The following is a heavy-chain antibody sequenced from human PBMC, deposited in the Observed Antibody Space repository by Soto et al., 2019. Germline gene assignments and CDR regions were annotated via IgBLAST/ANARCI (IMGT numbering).Heavy chain of an antibody. CDR1: GFTVTNYE. V-gene: IGHV3-48*03. Sequence: QRGGSLRLSCAASGFTVTNYEMSWVRQAPGKGLEWVSYINSGGTSIKYADSVKGRFTISRDNARNSLYLQMNSLRDEDTAVYYCARENYGDAFDFWGQGALVTVSS. J-gene: IGHJ4*02. CDR3: ARENYGDAFDF. D-gene: IGHD4-17*01. CDR2: INSGGTSI.